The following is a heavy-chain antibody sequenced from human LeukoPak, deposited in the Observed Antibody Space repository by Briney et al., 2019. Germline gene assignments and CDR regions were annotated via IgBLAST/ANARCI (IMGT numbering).Heavy chain of an antibody. CDR2: INSDGSTT. Sequence: GGSLRLSCAASGFSLSSYWMHWVRQAPGKGLVWVSRINSDGSTTNYADSVKGRFTISRDNAKNTLYLQMNSLRAENTAVYYCARRQYRSSWYYFDYWGQGTLVTVSS. V-gene: IGHV3-74*01. J-gene: IGHJ4*02. CDR1: GFSLSSYW. D-gene: IGHD6-13*01. CDR3: ARRQYRSSWYYFDY.